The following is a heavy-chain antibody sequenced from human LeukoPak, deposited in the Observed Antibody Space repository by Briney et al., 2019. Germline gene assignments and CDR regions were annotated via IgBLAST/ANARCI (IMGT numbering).Heavy chain of an antibody. Sequence: GGSLRISCAASGFTFSSYGMHWVRQAPGKGLEWVAVIWYDGSNKYYADSVKGRFTISRDNSKNTLYLQMNSLRAGDTAVYYCAREGAVAGTGYYFDYWGQGTLVTVSS. CDR2: IWYDGSNK. CDR3: AREGAVAGTGYYFDY. D-gene: IGHD6-19*01. J-gene: IGHJ4*02. V-gene: IGHV3-33*01. CDR1: GFTFSSYG.